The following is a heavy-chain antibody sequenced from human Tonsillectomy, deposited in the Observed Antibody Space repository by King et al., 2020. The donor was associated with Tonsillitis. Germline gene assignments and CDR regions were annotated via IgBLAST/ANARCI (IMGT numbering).Heavy chain of an antibody. CDR3: ARDISNYGFDY. CDR1: VFTFSDYY. J-gene: IGHJ4*02. V-gene: IGHV3-11*05. D-gene: IGHD4-17*01. CDR2: IGNSGTYT. Sequence: VQLVESGGGLVKPGGSLRLSCAASVFTFSDYYMSWIRQAPGKGLEWVSHIGNSGTYTNYADSVKGRFSISRDNAKNSGYLQMNSLRAEDTAVYYCARDISNYGFDYWGQGTLVTVSS.